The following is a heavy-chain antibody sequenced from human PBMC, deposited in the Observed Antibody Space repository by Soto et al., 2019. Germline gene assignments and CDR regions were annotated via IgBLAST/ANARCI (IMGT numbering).Heavy chain of an antibody. Sequence: GGSLRLSCAASGFTFSSYAMSWVRQAPGKGLEWVSAISGSGGSTYYADSVKGRFTISRDNSKNTLYLQMNSLRAEDTAVYYCAKGPFDDILTGYYDYWGQGTLVTVSS. J-gene: IGHJ4*02. D-gene: IGHD3-9*01. CDR1: GFTFSSYA. CDR3: AKGPFDDILTGYYDY. CDR2: ISGSGGST. V-gene: IGHV3-23*01.